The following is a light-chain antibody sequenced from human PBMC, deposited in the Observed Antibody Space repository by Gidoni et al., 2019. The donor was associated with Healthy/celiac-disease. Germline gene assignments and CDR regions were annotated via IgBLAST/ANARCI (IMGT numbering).Light chain of an antibody. Sequence: EIVLTQSPGTLSLSPGERATLSCRASQSVSSCYLAWYQQNPGQAPRLLIYGSSCRATGIPERCSGSGSGKDFTLTISRLEAEDFAVYYCQRYGSSPWTFGQGTKVEIK. J-gene: IGKJ1*01. CDR1: QSVSSCY. V-gene: IGKV3-20*01. CDR2: GSS. CDR3: QRYGSSPWT.